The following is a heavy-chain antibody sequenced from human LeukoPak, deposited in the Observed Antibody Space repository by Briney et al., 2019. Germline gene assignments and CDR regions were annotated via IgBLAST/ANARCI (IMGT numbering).Heavy chain of an antibody. D-gene: IGHD6-13*01. Sequence: GGSLRLSCAASGFTFSSYAMSWVRQAPGKGLEWVSGISGSGDRRNYAGSVKGRFTISRDISKNTLYLQMNSLRAEDTAVYYCAKGPKQLLVGSRGYYFDYWGQGTLVTVSS. CDR2: ISGSGDRR. J-gene: IGHJ4*02. V-gene: IGHV3-23*01. CDR1: GFTFSSYA. CDR3: AKGPKQLLVGSRGYYFDY.